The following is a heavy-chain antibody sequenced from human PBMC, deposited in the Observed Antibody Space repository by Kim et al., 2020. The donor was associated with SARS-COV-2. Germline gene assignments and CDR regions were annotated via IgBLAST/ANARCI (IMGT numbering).Heavy chain of an antibody. Sequence: SETLSLTCSVSGGSNSSSISYWGWIRQPPGKGLEWIGSLSYSGRTYYNPSLKSRVTISVDTSKNQFSLNLSSVTAADTAVYYCAGLYAYNCFDPWGQGTLVTVSS. CDR3: AGLYAYNCFDP. J-gene: IGHJ5*02. CDR1: GGSNSSSISY. CDR2: LSYSGRT. D-gene: IGHD4-17*01. V-gene: IGHV4-39*01.